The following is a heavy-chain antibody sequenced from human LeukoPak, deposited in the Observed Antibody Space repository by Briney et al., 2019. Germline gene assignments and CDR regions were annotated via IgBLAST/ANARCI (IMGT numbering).Heavy chain of an antibody. CDR1: GGSISSYY. J-gene: IGHJ6*03. CDR2: IYYSGNT. D-gene: IGHD2-2*01. V-gene: IGHV4-59*08. CDR3: ARVPRSYYYYYYMDV. Sequence: SETLSLTCTVSGGSISSYYWSWIRQPPGKGLEWIGYIYYSGNTNYNPSLTSRVTISIDTSKNQFSLKLSSVTAAGTAVYYCARVPRSYYYYYYMDVWGKGTTVTVSS.